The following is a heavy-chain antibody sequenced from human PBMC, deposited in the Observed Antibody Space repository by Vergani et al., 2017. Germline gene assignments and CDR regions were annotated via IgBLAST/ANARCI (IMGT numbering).Heavy chain of an antibody. J-gene: IGHJ4*02. CDR1: GYTFTSYG. V-gene: IGHV1-18*01. Sequence: QVQLVQSGAEVKKPGASVKVSCKASGYTFTSYGISWVRQAPGQGLEWMGWISAYNGNTNYAQKLQGRVTMTTDTSTSTAYMELRSLRSDDTAVYYCARDKPXVGSSWDVTPDLPDRFDYWGQGTLVTVSS. CDR2: ISAYNGNT. D-gene: IGHD6-13*01. CDR3: ARDKPXVGSSWDVTPDLPDRFDY.